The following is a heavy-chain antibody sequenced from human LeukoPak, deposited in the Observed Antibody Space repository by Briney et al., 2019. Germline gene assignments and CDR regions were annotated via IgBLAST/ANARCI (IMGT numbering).Heavy chain of an antibody. Sequence: ASVKVSCKASGYTFTGYYMHWVRRAPGQGLEWMGWINPNSGGTNYAQKFQGRVTMTRDTSVSTAYMELSRLRSDDTAVYYCARVQGSSGYYYLGYWGQGTLVTVSS. CDR3: ARVQGSSGYYYLGY. CDR1: GYTFTGYY. D-gene: IGHD3-22*01. J-gene: IGHJ4*02. CDR2: INPNSGGT. V-gene: IGHV1-2*02.